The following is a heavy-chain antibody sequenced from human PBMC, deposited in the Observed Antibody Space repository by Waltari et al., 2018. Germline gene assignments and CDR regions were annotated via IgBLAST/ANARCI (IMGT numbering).Heavy chain of an antibody. CDR2: IKSKTDGATT. Sequence: CAASGFTFSNAWMSWVRQAPGKELEWVGRIKSKTDGATTDYAAPVKGRFTISRDDSKNTLYLQMNSLKTEDTAVYYCTTVNTYQGGIDYWGQGTLVTVSS. CDR1: GFTFSNAW. V-gene: IGHV3-15*01. J-gene: IGHJ4*02. D-gene: IGHD2-2*01. CDR3: TTVNTYQGGIDY.